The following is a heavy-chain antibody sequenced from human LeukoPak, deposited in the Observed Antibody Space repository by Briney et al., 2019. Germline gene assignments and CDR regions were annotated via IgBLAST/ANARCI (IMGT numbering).Heavy chain of an antibody. Sequence: GGSLRLSCAASGFTFSSYAMSWVRQAPGKGLEWVSAISGSGGSTYYADSVKGRFTISRDNSKNTLYLQMNSLRAEDTAVYYCAKLHYDILTGYSPDAFDIWGQGTMVTVSS. D-gene: IGHD3-9*01. CDR1: GFTFSSYA. J-gene: IGHJ3*02. CDR2: ISGSGGST. V-gene: IGHV3-23*01. CDR3: AKLHYDILTGYSPDAFDI.